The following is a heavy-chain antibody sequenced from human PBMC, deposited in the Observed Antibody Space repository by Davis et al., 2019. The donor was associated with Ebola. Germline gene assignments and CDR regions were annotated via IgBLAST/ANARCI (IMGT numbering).Heavy chain of an antibody. CDR3: AREQSYYGSGSYRYYFDY. J-gene: IGHJ4*02. CDR2: ISSSNSYI. CDR1: GFTFSSYS. D-gene: IGHD3-10*01. V-gene: IGHV3-21*01. Sequence: GGSLRLSCAASGFTFSSYSMNWVRQAPGKGLEWVSSISSSNSYIYYADSVKGRFTISRDNAKNSLYLQMNSLRAEDTAVYYCAREQSYYGSGSYRYYFDYWGQGTLVTVSS.